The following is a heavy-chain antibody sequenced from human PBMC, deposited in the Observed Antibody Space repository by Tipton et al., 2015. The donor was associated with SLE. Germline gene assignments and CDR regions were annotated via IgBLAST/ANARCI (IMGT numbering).Heavy chain of an antibody. Sequence: SLRLSCAASGFTFSSYAMSWVRQAPGKGLEWVSAISGSGGSTYYADSVKGRFTISRDNSKNTLYLQMNSLRAEDTAVYYCARDGPNVGATKIDYWGQGTLVTVSS. CDR2: ISGSGGST. CDR1: GFTFSSYA. V-gene: IGHV3-23*01. D-gene: IGHD1-26*01. J-gene: IGHJ4*02. CDR3: ARDGPNVGATKIDY.